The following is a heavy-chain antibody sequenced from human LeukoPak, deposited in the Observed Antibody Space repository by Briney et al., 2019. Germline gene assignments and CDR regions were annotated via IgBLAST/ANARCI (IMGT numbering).Heavy chain of an antibody. V-gene: IGHV3-23*01. CDR3: AKGNLQSRHSTGFDH. J-gene: IGHJ4*02. CDR1: GFTFSRYA. CDR2: ISDSGGRT. D-gene: IGHD6-25*01. Sequence: GGSLRLSCAASGFTFSRYAMSWIRQAPGKGLEWVSVISDSGGRTYYADSVKGRFTVSGDDSKNTLHLQMNSLRDDDTAVYYCAKGNLQSRHSTGFDHWGQGTLVTVSS.